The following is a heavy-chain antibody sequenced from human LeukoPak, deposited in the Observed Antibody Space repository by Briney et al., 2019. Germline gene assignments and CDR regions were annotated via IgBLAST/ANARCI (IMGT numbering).Heavy chain of an antibody. Sequence: GGSLRLSCAASGFTFSTYGITWVRQAPGKGLEWVSAISGRADLTFYADSVKGRFTISRDNSKNTLYLQMNSLRAEDTAVYYCAKDPGRYFDWLSNSPPMGFDPWGQGTLVTVSS. CDR2: ISGRADLT. D-gene: IGHD3-9*01. CDR1: GFTFSTYG. CDR3: AKDPGRYFDWLSNSPPMGFDP. J-gene: IGHJ5*02. V-gene: IGHV3-23*01.